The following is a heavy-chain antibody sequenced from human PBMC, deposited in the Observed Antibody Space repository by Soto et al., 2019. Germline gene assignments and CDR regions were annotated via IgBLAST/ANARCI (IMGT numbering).Heavy chain of an antibody. V-gene: IGHV4-31*03. CDR3: ARKGSEGYCSGGSCFDY. Sequence: SETLSLTCTVSGGSISSGGYYWSWIRQHPGKGLEWIGYIYYSGSTYYNPSLKSRVTISVDTSKNQFSLKLSSVTAADTAVYYCARKGSEGYCSGGSCFDYWGQGTLVTVSS. CDR2: IYYSGST. D-gene: IGHD2-15*01. J-gene: IGHJ4*02. CDR1: GGSISSGGYY.